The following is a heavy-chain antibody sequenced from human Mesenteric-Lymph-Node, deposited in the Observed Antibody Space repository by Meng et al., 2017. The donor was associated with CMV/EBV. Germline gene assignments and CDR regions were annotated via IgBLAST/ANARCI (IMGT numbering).Heavy chain of an antibody. CDR1: GFTVSSYT. CDR2: ITFSSGKI. Sequence: GGSLRLSCSASGFTVSSYTMNWVRQAPGKGLEWVSSITFSSGKIYYADSVKGRFTISRDNSNNTLYLQMNSLRAEDTAMYYCAREIYCSGGSCYRRYGMDVWGQGTTVTVSS. V-gene: IGHV3-21*01. CDR3: AREIYCSGGSCYRRYGMDV. J-gene: IGHJ6*02. D-gene: IGHD2-15*01.